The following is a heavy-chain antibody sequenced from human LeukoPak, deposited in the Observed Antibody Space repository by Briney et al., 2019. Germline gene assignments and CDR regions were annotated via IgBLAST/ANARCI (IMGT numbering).Heavy chain of an antibody. CDR1: GYTFTSYG. Sequence: ASVKVSCKASGYTFTSYGISWVRQAPGQGLEWMGWISAYNGNTNYAQKLQGRVTMTTDTSTSTAYMELRSLRSDDTAAYYCARESGIVGAQSDAFDIWGQGTMVTVSS. D-gene: IGHD1-26*01. CDR2: ISAYNGNT. J-gene: IGHJ3*02. V-gene: IGHV1-18*01. CDR3: ARESGIVGAQSDAFDI.